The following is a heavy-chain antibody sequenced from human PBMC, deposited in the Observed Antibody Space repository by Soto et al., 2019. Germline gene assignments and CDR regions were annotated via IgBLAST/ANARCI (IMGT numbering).Heavy chain of an antibody. CDR1: GYTFTSYY. D-gene: IGHD3-10*01. CDR3: SREVGSSRGGMGG. Sequence: QVQLVQSGAEVKKSGASVKVSCKASGYTFTSYYMYWVRQAPGQGLEWMGIINPSGGSTSYAQKFQGRVTMTRDTSTSTVYRELSSLRSEDTAVYYCSREVGSSRGGMGGWGQGTTVTVSS. V-gene: IGHV1-46*01. J-gene: IGHJ6*02. CDR2: INPSGGST.